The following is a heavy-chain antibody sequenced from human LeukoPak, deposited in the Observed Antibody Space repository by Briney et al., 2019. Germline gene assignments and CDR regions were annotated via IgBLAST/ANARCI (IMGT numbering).Heavy chain of an antibody. Sequence: GGSLRLSCAASGFTFSNYWMHWVRQAPGKGLVWVSRINSDGINTSYADSVKGRFTISRDNAKNTLNLQMNSLRAEDTAVYYCARGGIAVGGIINNHDAFDIWGQGTMVIVSS. CDR3: ARGGIAVGGIINNHDAFDI. V-gene: IGHV3-74*01. CDR2: INSDGINT. J-gene: IGHJ3*02. D-gene: IGHD6-13*01. CDR1: GFTFSNYW.